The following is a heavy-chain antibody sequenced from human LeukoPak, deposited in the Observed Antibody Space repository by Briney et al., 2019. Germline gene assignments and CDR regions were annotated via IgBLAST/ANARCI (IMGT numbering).Heavy chain of an antibody. CDR1: GGTFSSYA. CDR3: ARDFWDEGWSYFDY. Sequence: GPSVKVSCKASGGTFSSYAISWVRQAPGQGLEWMGRIIPIFGTANYAQKFQGRVTITTDESTSTAYMELSSLRSEDTAVYYCARDFWDEGWSYFDYWGQGTLVTVSS. V-gene: IGHV1-69*05. CDR2: IIPIFGTA. D-gene: IGHD6-19*01. J-gene: IGHJ4*02.